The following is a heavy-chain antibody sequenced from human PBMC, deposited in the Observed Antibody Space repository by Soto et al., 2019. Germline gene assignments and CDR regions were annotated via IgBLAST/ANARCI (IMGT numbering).Heavy chain of an antibody. Sequence: QADLVQSGAEVKKPGASVKVSCKASGYSFTSHGITWVRQAPGQGLEWMGWISTSNGDTDIARRFQGAVAMTIDTPARAVYLELPRLRSDDSAVYYCVRNNPGAGNYYYAMHVWGQGTTVTVSS. J-gene: IGHJ6*01. CDR3: VRNNPGAGNYYYAMHV. V-gene: IGHV1-18*01. CDR1: GYSFTSHG. CDR2: ISTSNGDT. D-gene: IGHD3-10*01.